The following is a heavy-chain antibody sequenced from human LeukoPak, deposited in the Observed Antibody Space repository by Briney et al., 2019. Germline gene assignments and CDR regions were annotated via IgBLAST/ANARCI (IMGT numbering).Heavy chain of an antibody. V-gene: IGHV3-7*03. Sequence: GGSLRLSCAASGFTFSSYAMSWVRQAPGKGLEWVANIKQDGSEKYYVDSVKGRFTISRDNAKNSLYLQMNSLRAEDTAVYYCARGGAATYSSGLLGYWGQGTLVTVSS. CDR1: GFTFSSYA. CDR2: IKQDGSEK. CDR3: ARGGAATYSSGLLGY. D-gene: IGHD6-19*01. J-gene: IGHJ4*02.